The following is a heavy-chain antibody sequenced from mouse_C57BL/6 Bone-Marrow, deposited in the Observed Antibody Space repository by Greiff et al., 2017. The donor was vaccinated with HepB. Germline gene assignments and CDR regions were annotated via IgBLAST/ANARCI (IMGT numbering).Heavy chain of an antibody. J-gene: IGHJ1*03. Sequence: DVKLVESGGDLVKPGGSLKLSCAASGFTFSSYGMSWVRQTPDKRLEWVATISSGGSYTYYPDSVKGRFTISRDNAKNTLYLQMSSLKSEDTAMYYCARGGITTVVGYFDVWGTGTTVTVSS. CDR3: ARGGITTVVGYFDV. CDR1: GFTFSSYG. V-gene: IGHV5-6*02. D-gene: IGHD1-1*01. CDR2: ISSGGSYT.